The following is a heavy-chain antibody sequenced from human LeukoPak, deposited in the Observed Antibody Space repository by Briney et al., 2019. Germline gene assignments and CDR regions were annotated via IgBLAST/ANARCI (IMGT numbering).Heavy chain of an antibody. D-gene: IGHD3-3*01. CDR2: IYYSGST. CDR3: ARDFWSGYYADYYYYMDV. J-gene: IGHJ6*03. V-gene: IGHV4-59*01. CDR1: GGSISNYY. Sequence: KPSETLSLTCTVSGGSISNYYWSWIRQPPGKGLEWIGYIYYSGSTNYNPSLKSRVPMSVDPSKNQFSLMLSSVTAADTAVYYCARDFWSGYYADYYYYMDVGGKGTTVTVSS.